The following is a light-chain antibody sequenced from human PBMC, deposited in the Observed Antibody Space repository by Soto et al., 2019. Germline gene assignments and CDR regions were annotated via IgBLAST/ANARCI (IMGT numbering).Light chain of an antibody. CDR2: DVI. V-gene: IGLV2-11*01. CDR3: CSYAGSYTHV. CDR1: SSDVGAYIY. J-gene: IGLJ1*01. Sequence: QSALTQPRSVSGSPGQSVTCSCTGTSSDVGAYIYVSWYQQHPGKAPKLIIYDVIKRPSGVPDRFSGSKSGNTASLTISGLQAEDEADYYCCSYAGSYTHVFGTGTKVTVL.